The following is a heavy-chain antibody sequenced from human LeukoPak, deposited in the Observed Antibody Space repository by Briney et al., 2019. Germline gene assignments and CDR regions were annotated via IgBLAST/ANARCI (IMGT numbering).Heavy chain of an antibody. J-gene: IGHJ5*02. V-gene: IGHV4-30-2*01. D-gene: IGHD6-13*01. CDR1: GGSISSGANY. CDR3: ARDLVAAAANWFDP. CDR2: ISHSESA. Sequence: PSETLSLTCTVSGGSISSGANYWSWIRQPPGRGLVWIGYISHSESAYYSPSLESRITISVDRSKNQFSLKLKSVTAADTAIYYCARDLVAAAANWFDPWGQGTLVTVSS.